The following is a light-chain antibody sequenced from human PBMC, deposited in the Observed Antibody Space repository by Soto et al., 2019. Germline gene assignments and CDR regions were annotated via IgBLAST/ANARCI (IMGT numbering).Light chain of an antibody. CDR2: DAS. CDR1: QSVSSY. J-gene: IGKJ1*01. Sequence: EIVLTQSPATLSLSPGERATLYCRASQSVSSYLAWYQQKPGQAPRLLIYDASNRATGIPARFSGSGSGTDFTLTISSLEPEDFVVYYCQQRSNWPRTFGQGTKV. CDR3: QQRSNWPRT. V-gene: IGKV3-11*01.